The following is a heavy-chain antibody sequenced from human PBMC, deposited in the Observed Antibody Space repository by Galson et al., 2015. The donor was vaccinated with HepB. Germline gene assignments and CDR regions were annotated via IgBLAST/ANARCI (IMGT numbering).Heavy chain of an antibody. V-gene: IGHV1-69*13. CDR3: ARKGYCGSPDCINYYYYYYMDV. J-gene: IGHJ6*03. Sequence: SVKVSCKASGGTFSTYAISWVRQAPGQGLEWMGGIIPIFGTANYAQKFQGRVTITADESTSTAYMELSSLSSEDTAVYSCARKGYCGSPDCINYYYYYYMDVWGKGTTVTVSS. CDR2: IIPIFGTA. CDR1: GGTFSTYA. D-gene: IGHD2-2*01.